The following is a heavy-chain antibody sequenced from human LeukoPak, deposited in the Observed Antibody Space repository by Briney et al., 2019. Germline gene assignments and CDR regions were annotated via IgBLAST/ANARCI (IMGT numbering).Heavy chain of an antibody. CDR3: ASLAVVVAATDAFDI. CDR2: ISGSGSST. J-gene: IGHJ3*02. D-gene: IGHD2-15*01. CDR1: GFTFRSYA. Sequence: AGGSLRLSCGASGFTFRSYAMSWVRQAPGKGLEWVSAISGSGSSTYYVDSVKGRFTISRDNSKNTLYLQMNSLRAEDTAVYNCASLAVVVAATDAFDIWGQGTMVTVSS. V-gene: IGHV3-23*01.